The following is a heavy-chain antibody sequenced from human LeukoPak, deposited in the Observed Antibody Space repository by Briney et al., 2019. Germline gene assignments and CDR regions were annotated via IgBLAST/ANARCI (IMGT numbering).Heavy chain of an antibody. CDR2: INAGNGNT. CDR1: GYTFTGYY. Sequence: GASMKVSCKASGYTFTGYYMRWVRQAPGQRLEWMGWINAGNGNTKYSQKFQGRVTMTRDTSINTAYMELNSLTSEDTAVYYCAKDYGGTSGDWFDPWGQGTLVTVSS. V-gene: IGHV1/OR15-3*02. D-gene: IGHD4-23*01. J-gene: IGHJ5*02. CDR3: AKDYGGTSGDWFDP.